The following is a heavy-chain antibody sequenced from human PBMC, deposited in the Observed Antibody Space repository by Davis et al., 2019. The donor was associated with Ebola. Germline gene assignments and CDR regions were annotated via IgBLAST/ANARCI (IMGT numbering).Heavy chain of an antibody. J-gene: IGHJ6*04. D-gene: IGHD5-24*01. CDR1: GGSISSYY. Sequence: MPSETLSLTCSVSGGSISSYYWSWIRQPPGKGLEWLGYIYYSGSTNSNPSPKSRVTISIDTSKNQFSLKLSSVTAADTAVYYCARGRGDGYKYYYYYYGMDVWGKGTTVTVSS. V-gene: IGHV4-59*12. CDR2: IYYSGST. CDR3: ARGRGDGYKYYYYYYGMDV.